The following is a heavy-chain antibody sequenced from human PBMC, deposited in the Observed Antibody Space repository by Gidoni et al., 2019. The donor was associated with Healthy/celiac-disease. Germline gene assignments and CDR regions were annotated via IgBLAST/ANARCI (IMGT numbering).Heavy chain of an antibody. V-gene: IGHV3-7*03. CDR2: IKQDRSEK. CDR1: GFTFSSYW. D-gene: IGHD3-10*01. CDR3: ARDRDYDMDV. Sequence: EVQPVESGGGLVQHGGALGLPCAASGFTFSSYWMSWVRQAPGKGLEWVANIKQDRSEKYYVDCVKGLFTVTRDNAKNSLYLQMNSLGAEDTAVYYCARDRDYDMDVWGKGTTVTVSS. J-gene: IGHJ6*03.